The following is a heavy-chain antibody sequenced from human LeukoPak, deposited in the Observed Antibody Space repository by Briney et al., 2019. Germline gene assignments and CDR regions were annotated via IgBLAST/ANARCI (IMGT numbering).Heavy chain of an antibody. CDR3: ARNSYGGYIFDY. Sequence: RSLRLSCAASGFASSAYAMHWVRQAPGKGLEWVAIIWYDGSDENYADSVKGRFTISRDNSKNTLYLQMNSLSAEDTAVYYCARNSYGGYIFDYWGQGTLVTVSS. D-gene: IGHD5-12*01. J-gene: IGHJ4*02. CDR2: IWYDGSDE. V-gene: IGHV3-33*01. CDR1: GFASSAYA.